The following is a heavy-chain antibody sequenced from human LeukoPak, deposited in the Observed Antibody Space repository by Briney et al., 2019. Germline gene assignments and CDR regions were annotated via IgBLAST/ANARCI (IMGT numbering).Heavy chain of an antibody. D-gene: IGHD6-13*01. J-gene: IGHJ4*02. CDR3: ARDAGSIAAAGSLSDY. V-gene: IGHV3-23*01. Sequence: GGSLRLSCAASGFTFSSYAMSWVRQAPGKGLEWVSAISGSGGSTYYADSVKGRFTISRDNSKNTLYLQMNSLRAEDTAVYYCARDAGSIAAAGSLSDYWGQGTLVTVSS. CDR2: ISGSGGST. CDR1: GFTFSSYA.